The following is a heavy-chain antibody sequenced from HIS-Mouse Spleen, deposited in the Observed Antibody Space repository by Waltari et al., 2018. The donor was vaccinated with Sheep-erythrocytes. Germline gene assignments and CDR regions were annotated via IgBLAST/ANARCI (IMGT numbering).Heavy chain of an antibody. CDR1: GFTFSSYS. CDR3: ARVASGATFDY. CDR2: ISSSSSYI. V-gene: IGHV3-21*01. D-gene: IGHD1-26*01. Sequence: EVQLVESGGGLVKPGGSLRLSCAASGFTFSSYSMNWVRQAPGKGVEWVSSISSSSSYIYYADSVNGRFTISRDNAKNSLYLQMNSLRAEDTAVYYCARVASGATFDYWGQGTLVTVSS. J-gene: IGHJ4*02.